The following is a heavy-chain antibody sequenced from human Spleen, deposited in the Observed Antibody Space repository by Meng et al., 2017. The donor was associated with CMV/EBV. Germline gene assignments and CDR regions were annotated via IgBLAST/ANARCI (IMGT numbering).Heavy chain of an antibody. Sequence: QVRLVSFGAGVTKPGSSVRASCRVSGGTFGSIAISWVHQAPGQGLEWMGGIIPIFGTANYAQKFQGRVTITADESTSTAYMELSSLRSEDTAVYYCARRGVGAENWFDPWGQGTLVTVSS. J-gene: IGHJ5*02. CDR3: ARRGVGAENWFDP. CDR2: IIPIFGTA. D-gene: IGHD3-16*01. V-gene: IGHV1-69*12. CDR1: GGTFGSIA.